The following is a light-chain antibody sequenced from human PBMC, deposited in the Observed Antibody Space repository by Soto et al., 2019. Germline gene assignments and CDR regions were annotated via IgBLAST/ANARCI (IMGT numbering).Light chain of an antibody. V-gene: IGLV7-46*01. J-gene: IGLJ1*01. CDR2: DTD. CDR3: LLSYHGGPYV. Sequence: QAVVTQEPSVSVSPGGTVTLTCDSSTGPVTSGHYPYWFQQKPGQAPTTLIFDTDKRHSWTPARFSGALLGGKAALTLSGAQPDDEAEYYCLLSYHGGPYVFGTGTKLTVL. CDR1: TGPVTSGHY.